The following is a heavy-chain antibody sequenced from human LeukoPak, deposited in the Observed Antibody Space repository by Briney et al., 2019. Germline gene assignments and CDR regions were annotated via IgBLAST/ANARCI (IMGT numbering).Heavy chain of an antibody. CDR3: AREGQQLGNWFDP. D-gene: IGHD6-13*01. J-gene: IGHJ5*02. Sequence: GGSLRLSCAASGFTFSDYYMSWIRQAPGKGLERVSYISSGGSYTNHADSVKGRFTISRDNAKNSLYLQMNSLRAEDTAVYYCAREGQQLGNWFDPWGQGTLVTVSS. CDR2: ISSGGSYT. V-gene: IGHV3-11*05. CDR1: GFTFSDYY.